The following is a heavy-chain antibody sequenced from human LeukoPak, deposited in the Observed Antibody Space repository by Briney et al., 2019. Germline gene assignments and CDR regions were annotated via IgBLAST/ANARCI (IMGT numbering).Heavy chain of an antibody. CDR2: INDSGGST. Sequence: GGSLRLSCAASGFTFSSYAMSWVRQARGKGLEWVSVINDSGGSTYCADSVKGRFTISRDNSKNTLYLQMNGLRAEDTAVYYCARQPTWAFPNFAYWGQGTLVTVSS. CDR3: ARQPTWAFPNFAY. CDR1: GFTFSSYA. D-gene: IGHD1-26*01. J-gene: IGHJ4*02. V-gene: IGHV3-23*01.